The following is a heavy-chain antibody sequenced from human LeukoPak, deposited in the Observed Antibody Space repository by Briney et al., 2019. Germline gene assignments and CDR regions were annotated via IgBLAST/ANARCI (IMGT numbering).Heavy chain of an antibody. J-gene: IGHJ4*02. CDR1: GFSFTDYP. CDR3: ATDQRYAFDY. Sequence: GGSLRLSCATSGFSFTDYPMNWVRQAPGKGLEWTSNIRTTAEGAKYAYYADSVKGRVTISRDDGKKTLYLHMNSLRDDDTAVYFCATDQRYAFDYWGQGILVTVSS. V-gene: IGHV3-48*02. CDR2: IRTTAEGAKYA. D-gene: IGHD3-9*01.